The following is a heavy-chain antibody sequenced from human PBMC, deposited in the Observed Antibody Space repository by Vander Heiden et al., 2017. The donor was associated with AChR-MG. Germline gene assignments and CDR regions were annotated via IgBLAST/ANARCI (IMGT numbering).Heavy chain of an antibody. V-gene: IGHV3-53*01. CDR1: GFTVSSNY. CDR2: IYSGGST. D-gene: IGHD4-17*01. CDR3: AREVSYGDLYYYYGMDV. J-gene: IGHJ6*02. Sequence: EVQLVESGGGLIQPGGSLSLSCAASGFTVSSNYMSWVRQAPGKGLEWVSVIYSGGSTYYADSVKGRFTISRDNSKNTLYLQMNSLRAEDTAVYYCAREVSYGDLYYYYGMDVWGQGTTVTVSS.